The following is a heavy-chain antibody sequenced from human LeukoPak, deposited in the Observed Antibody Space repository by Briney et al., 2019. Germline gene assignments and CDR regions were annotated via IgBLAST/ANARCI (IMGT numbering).Heavy chain of an antibody. V-gene: IGHV1-69*04. CDR3: ARTFRRDGSCPFDY. J-gene: IGHJ4*02. CDR2: IIPIFGIA. D-gene: IGHD1-26*01. Sequence: SVKVSCKASGGTFSSYAISWVRQAPGQGLEWMGRIIPIFGIANYAQKFQGRVTITADKSTSTAYMELSSLRSEDAAVYYCARTFRRDGSCPFDYWGQGTLVTVSS. CDR1: GGTFSSYA.